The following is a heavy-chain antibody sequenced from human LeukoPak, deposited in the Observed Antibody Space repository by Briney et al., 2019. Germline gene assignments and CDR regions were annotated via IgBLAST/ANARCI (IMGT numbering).Heavy chain of an antibody. D-gene: IGHD4-4*01. CDR2: IYYSGST. V-gene: IGHV4-59*08. Sequence: ASETLSLTCTVSGGSISSYYWSWIRQPPGKGLEWIGYIYYSGSTNYNPSLKSRVTISVDTSKNQFSLKLSSVTAADTAVYYCARHEVPYSNRGWYFDYWGQGTLVTVSS. J-gene: IGHJ4*02. CDR1: GGSISSYY. CDR3: ARHEVPYSNRGWYFDY.